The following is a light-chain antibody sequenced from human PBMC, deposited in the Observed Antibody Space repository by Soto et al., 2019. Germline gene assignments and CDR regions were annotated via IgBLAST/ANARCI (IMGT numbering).Light chain of an antibody. CDR1: SSDVGGYNY. Sequence: QSALTQPASVSGSPGQSITISCTGTSSDVGGYNYVSWYQQHPDKAPKLIIYDVSYRPSGVSNRFSGSKSGNTASLTISGLQAEDEADYYCSSYTITSALAFGGGTKLTVL. CDR3: SSYTITSALA. J-gene: IGLJ3*02. V-gene: IGLV2-14*01. CDR2: DVS.